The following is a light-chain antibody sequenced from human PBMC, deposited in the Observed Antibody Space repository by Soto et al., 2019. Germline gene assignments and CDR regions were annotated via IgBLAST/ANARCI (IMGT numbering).Light chain of an antibody. Sequence: EIVLTQSPGTLSLSPGERATLSCRAIQSINSRYLAWYQQKPGQAPRLLIYGASSRATGIPDRFSGSGSGTDFTLTISRLEPEDFAVYYCQQFGSSPGFTFGPGTKADIK. CDR3: QQFGSSPGFT. CDR2: GAS. J-gene: IGKJ3*01. V-gene: IGKV3-20*01. CDR1: QSINSRY.